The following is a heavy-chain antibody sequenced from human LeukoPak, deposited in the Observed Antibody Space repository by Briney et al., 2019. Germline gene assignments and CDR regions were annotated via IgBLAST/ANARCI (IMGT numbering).Heavy chain of an antibody. CDR1: GFTFSSYA. CDR2: ISYDGSNK. V-gene: IGHV3-30-3*01. Sequence: WGSLRLSCAASGFTFSSYAMHWVRQAPGKGLEWVAVISYDGSNKYYADSVKGRFTISRDNSKNTLYLQMNSLRAEDTAVYYCARAVAWGQGTLVTVSS. CDR3: ARAVA. J-gene: IGHJ5*02.